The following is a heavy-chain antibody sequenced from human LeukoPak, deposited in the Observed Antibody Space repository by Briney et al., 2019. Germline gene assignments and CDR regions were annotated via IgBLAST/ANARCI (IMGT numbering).Heavy chain of an antibody. J-gene: IGHJ5*02. V-gene: IGHV1-18*01. D-gene: IGHD2-2*02. CDR2: ISAYNGNT. CDR1: GYTFTSYG. CDR3: ARGGYCSSTSCYSAWFDP. Sequence: ASVKVSCKASGYTFTSYGISWVRQAPGQGLEWMGWISAYNGNTNYAQKLRGRVTMTTDTSTSTAYMELRSLRSDDTAVYYCARGGYCSSTSCYSAWFDPWGQGTLVTVSS.